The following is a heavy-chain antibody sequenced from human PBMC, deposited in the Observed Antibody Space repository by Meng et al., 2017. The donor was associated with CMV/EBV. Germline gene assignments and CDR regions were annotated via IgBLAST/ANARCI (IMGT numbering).Heavy chain of an antibody. CDR1: GFTFSSYA. V-gene: IGHV3-30*04. CDR2: ISYDGSNK. CDR3: TTGFGVFLQNNWFDP. J-gene: IGHJ5*02. Sequence: GESLKISCAASGFTFSSYAMHWVRQAPGKGLEWVAVISYDGSNKYYADSVKGRFTISRDNSKNTLYLQMNSLRAEDTAVYYCTTGFGVFLQNNWFDPWGQGTLVTVSS. D-gene: IGHD3-3*01.